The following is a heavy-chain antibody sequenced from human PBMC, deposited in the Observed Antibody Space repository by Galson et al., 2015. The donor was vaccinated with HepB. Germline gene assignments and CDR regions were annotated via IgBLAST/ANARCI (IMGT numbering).Heavy chain of an antibody. D-gene: IGHD3-10*01. J-gene: IGHJ4*02. V-gene: IGHV3-21*01. Sequence: SLRLSCAASGFTFSSYSMNWVCQAPGKGLEWVSSISSSSSYIYYADSVKGRFTISRDNAKNSLYLQMNSLRAEDTAVYYCARDQEVILWFGSIGYWGQGTLVTVSS. CDR3: ARDQEVILWFGSIGY. CDR2: ISSSSSYI. CDR1: GFTFSSYS.